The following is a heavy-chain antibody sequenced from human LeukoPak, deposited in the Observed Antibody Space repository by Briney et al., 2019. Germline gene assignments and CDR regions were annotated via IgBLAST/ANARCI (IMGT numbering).Heavy chain of an antibody. CDR2: INGDESEK. D-gene: IGHD3-10*01. Sequence: PGGSLRLSCAASGFTFSSYWRSWVRQAPGKGLEWVANINGDESEKYYVDSVKARFTISRDNAKNSLYLQMNSLRVDDTAIYYCSRGEGDDYWGQGTLVTVS. CDR3: SRGEGDDY. J-gene: IGHJ4*02. CDR1: GFTFSSYW. V-gene: IGHV3-7*01.